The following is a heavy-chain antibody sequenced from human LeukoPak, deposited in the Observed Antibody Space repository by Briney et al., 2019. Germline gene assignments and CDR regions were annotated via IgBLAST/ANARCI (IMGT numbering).Heavy chain of an antibody. CDR3: ARALEWPLSGAVDI. CDR2: IYHSGST. D-gene: IGHD3-3*01. J-gene: IGHJ3*02. Sequence: SETLSLTCTVSGYSISSGYYWGWIRQPPGKGLEWIGSIYHSGSTYYNPSLKSRVTISVDTSKNQFSLKLSSVTAADTAVYYCARALEWPLSGAVDIWGQGTMVTVSS. V-gene: IGHV4-38-2*02. CDR1: GYSISSGYY.